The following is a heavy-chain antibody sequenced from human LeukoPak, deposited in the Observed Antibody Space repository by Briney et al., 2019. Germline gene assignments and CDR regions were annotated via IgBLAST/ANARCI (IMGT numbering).Heavy chain of an antibody. CDR3: ARACTGGSCLSGKDVFDI. V-gene: IGHV3-11*06. J-gene: IGHJ3*02. D-gene: IGHD2-15*01. Sequence: GGSLRLSCAASGFTFSDSYMSWIRQAPGKVLEWVSYISNNGRYTNYADSVNGRFTISRDNAKNSLYLQMNSLRADDTAVYYCARACTGGSCLSGKDVFDIWGQGTMVTVSS. CDR1: GFTFSDSY. CDR2: ISNNGRYT.